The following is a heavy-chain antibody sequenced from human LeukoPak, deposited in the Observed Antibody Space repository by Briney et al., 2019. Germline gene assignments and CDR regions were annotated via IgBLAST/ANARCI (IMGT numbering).Heavy chain of an antibody. CDR1: GFTFTSYT. V-gene: IGHV3-23*01. CDR2: ISGSGGST. J-gene: IGHJ4*02. Sequence: GGSLRLSCAASGFTFTSYTMSWVRQAPVKGLHWVSAISGSGGSTYYADSVKGRFTISRDNSKNTLYLQMNSLRAEDTAVYYCAKEPHPRFGELFYWGQGTLVTVSS. D-gene: IGHD3-10*01. CDR3: AKEPHPRFGELFY.